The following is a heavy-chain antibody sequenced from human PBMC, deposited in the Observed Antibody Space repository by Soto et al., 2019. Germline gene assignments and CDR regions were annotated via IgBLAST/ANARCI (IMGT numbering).Heavy chain of an antibody. V-gene: IGHV4-34*01. J-gene: IGHJ6*03. CDR1: GGSFSGYY. CDR3: ARGPPYDYSNYGYYYYYYMDV. Sequence: PSETLSLTCAVYGGSFSGYYWSWIRQPPGKGLEWIGEINHSGSTNYNPSLKSRVTITVDTSKNQFSMKLSSVTAADTAVYYFARGPPYDYSNYGYYYYYYMDVWGKGTTVTVSS. D-gene: IGHD4-4*01. CDR2: INHSGST.